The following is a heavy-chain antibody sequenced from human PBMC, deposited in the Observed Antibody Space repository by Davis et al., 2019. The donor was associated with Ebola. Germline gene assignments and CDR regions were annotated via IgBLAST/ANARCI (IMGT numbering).Heavy chain of an antibody. CDR3: AKESGGGYGDY. V-gene: IGHV3-20*04. J-gene: IGHJ4*02. CDR1: GFTLSSYW. CDR2: INWNGGIT. D-gene: IGHD3-16*01. Sequence: GESLKISCAASGFTLSSYWMSWVRQAPGKGLEWVSGINWNGGITGYADSVKGRFTISRDNARNSLYLQMNTLRAEDTALYYCAKESGGGYGDYWGQGILVTVSS.